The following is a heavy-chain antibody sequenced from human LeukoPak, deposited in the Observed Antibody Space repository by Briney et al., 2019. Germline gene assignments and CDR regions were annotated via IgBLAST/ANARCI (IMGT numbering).Heavy chain of an antibody. J-gene: IGHJ4*02. D-gene: IGHD3-9*01. CDR1: GYSLSSGYY. V-gene: IGHV4-38-2*02. CDR3: ARDQGYYDILTGYSDVDY. Sequence: SETLSLTCTVSGYSLSSGYYWGWIRQPPGKGLEWIGSIYHSGSTYYNPSLKSRVTISVDTSKNQFSLKLSSVTAADTAVYYCARDQGYYDILTGYSDVDYWGQGTLVTVSS. CDR2: IYHSGST.